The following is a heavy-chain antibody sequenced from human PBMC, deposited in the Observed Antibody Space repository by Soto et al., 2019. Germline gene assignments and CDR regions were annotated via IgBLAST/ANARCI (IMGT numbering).Heavy chain of an antibody. Sequence: QVQLEQSGAEMKRPGSSVKVSCETSGGIFTNYTFSWVRQAPGQGLEWMGWIIPVLNVANYAQKFQGRIAVTADKSTSTAVLELTDLISEDTAISFCARAPTASSPFDYWGQGTLVTVSS. CDR3: ARAPTASSPFDY. V-gene: IGHV1-69*02. CDR1: GGIFTNYT. J-gene: IGHJ4*02. CDR2: IIPVLNVA. D-gene: IGHD1-26*01.